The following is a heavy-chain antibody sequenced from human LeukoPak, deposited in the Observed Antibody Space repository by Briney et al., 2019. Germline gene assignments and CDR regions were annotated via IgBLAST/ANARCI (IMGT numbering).Heavy chain of an antibody. CDR2: IYTSGST. V-gene: IGHV4-4*07. D-gene: IGHD5-12*01. J-gene: IGHJ6*03. CDR3: AREHSGYDSYYYYYMDV. Sequence: SETLSLTCTVSGGSISSYYWSWIRQPAGKGLEWIGHIYTSGSTNYNPSLKSRVTMSVDTSKNQFSLKLSSVTAADTAVYYCAREHSGYDSYYYYYMDVWGKGTTVTVSS. CDR1: GGSISSYY.